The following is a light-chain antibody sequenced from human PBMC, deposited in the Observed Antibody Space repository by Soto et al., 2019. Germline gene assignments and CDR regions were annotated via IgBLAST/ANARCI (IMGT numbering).Light chain of an antibody. CDR2: AAS. Sequence: DIQLTQSPSFLSASVGDRVTITCRASQGISSYLAWYQQEPGKAPNLLIYAASTLQSGVPSRFSGSGSGTEFTLTISSLQPEDFATYCCQQLNSYPLTFGGGTKVEIK. CDR3: QQLNSYPLT. CDR1: QGISSY. J-gene: IGKJ4*01. V-gene: IGKV1-9*01.